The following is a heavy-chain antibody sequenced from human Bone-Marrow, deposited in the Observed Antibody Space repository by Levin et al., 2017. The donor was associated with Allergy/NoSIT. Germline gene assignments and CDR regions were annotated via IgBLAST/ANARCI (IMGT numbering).Heavy chain of an antibody. Sequence: GESLKISCEGSGYTFSNKWIGWVRQLPGQGLEWMGIIFPDDSDTRYGPSFQGQVTISADKSINTAFLQWSSLTASDTATYYCVMCGSAWRPDYWGQGALVTVSS. CDR1: GYTFSNKW. J-gene: IGHJ4*02. D-gene: IGHD6-19*01. CDR2: IFPDDSDT. V-gene: IGHV5-51*01. CDR3: VMCGSAWRPDY.